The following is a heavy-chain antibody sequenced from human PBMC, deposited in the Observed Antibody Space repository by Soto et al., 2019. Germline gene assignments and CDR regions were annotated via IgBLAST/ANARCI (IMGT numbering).Heavy chain of an antibody. J-gene: IGHJ4*02. CDR3: ARGKRPGYCSSTSCYAFDY. D-gene: IGHD2-2*01. CDR2: IHYSGST. V-gene: IGHV4-59*12. Sequence: SETLSLTCTVSGGSISSYYWSWIRQSPGKGLEWIGYIHYSGSTKSNPSLKSRVTISVDTSKNQFSLKLSSVTAADTAVYYCARGKRPGYCSSTSCYAFDYWGQGTLVTVSS. CDR1: GGSISSYY.